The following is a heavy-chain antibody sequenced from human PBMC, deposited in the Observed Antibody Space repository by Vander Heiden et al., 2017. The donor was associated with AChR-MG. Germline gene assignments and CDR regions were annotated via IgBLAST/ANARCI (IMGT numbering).Heavy chain of an antibody. J-gene: IGHJ6*03. CDR1: GFTFDDYA. CDR2: SSWNSGSI. Sequence: EVQLVQSGGGLVQPGRSLRLSCAASGFTFDDYAMHWVRQAPGKGLEWVSGSSWNSGSIGYADAVKGRFTISRDNAKNSLYLQMNSLRAEDTAWYYCAKGGSRPSSSWYGFGVYYYYYYMDVWVKGTTVNVAS. CDR3: AKGGSRPSSSWYGFGVYYYYYYMDV. V-gene: IGHV3-9*01. D-gene: IGHD6-13*01.